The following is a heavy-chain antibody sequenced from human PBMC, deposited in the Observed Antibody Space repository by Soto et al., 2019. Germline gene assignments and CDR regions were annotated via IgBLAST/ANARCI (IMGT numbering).Heavy chain of an antibody. CDR2: VFPGDYNT. V-gene: IGHV5-51*01. CDR3: ARLLQFLWFAALSSRAYYFNY. D-gene: IGHD3-10*01. Sequence: GESLKISRSSSGYSLSTYWIAWVRQMPGKGLEWLGIVFPGDYNTRYSPSFQGKVTISADTSTKTAYVQWSSLKASDTAIYYCARLLQFLWFAALSSRAYYFNYWGPGTLVTVSS. CDR1: GYSLSTYW. J-gene: IGHJ4*02.